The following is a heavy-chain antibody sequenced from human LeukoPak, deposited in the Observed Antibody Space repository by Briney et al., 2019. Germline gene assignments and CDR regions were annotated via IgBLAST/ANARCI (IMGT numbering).Heavy chain of an antibody. Sequence: PGGSLRLSCAAPGFTFSSYSMNWVRQAPGKGLEWVANINQDGSEKYYVDSVKGRFTISRDYAKKSLYLQMNSLSAEDTAVYYCARGQVTTVTRLASFDIWGQGTMVTVS. D-gene: IGHD4-17*01. CDR3: ARGQVTTVTRLASFDI. V-gene: IGHV3-7*04. CDR1: GFTFSSYS. J-gene: IGHJ3*02. CDR2: INQDGSEK.